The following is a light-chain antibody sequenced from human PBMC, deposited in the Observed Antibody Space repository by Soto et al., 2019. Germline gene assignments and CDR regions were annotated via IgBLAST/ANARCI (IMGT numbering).Light chain of an antibody. CDR2: EVS. J-gene: IGLJ3*02. CDR3: SSYAGSYSWV. V-gene: IGLV2-8*01. Sequence: QSALTQPPSAPGSPGQSVSISCTGTSSDVGGYNYVSWYQQHPGKAPKLMIYEVSKRPSGVPDRFSGSKSGNTASLTVSGLQAEDEADYYCSSYAGSYSWVFGGGTKLTVL. CDR1: SSDVGGYNY.